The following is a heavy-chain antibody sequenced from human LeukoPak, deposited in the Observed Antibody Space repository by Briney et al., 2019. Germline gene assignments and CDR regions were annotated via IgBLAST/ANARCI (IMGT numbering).Heavy chain of an antibody. V-gene: IGHV1-69*13. CDR2: IIPIFGTA. D-gene: IGHD3-3*01. J-gene: IGHJ4*02. CDR1: GGTFSSYA. Sequence: ASVNVSCKASGGTFSSYAISWVRQAPGQGLEWMGGIIPIFGTANYAQKFQGRVTITADESTSTAYMELSSLRSEDTAVYYCARALGVVNAPFDYWGQGTLVTVSS. CDR3: ARALGVVNAPFDY.